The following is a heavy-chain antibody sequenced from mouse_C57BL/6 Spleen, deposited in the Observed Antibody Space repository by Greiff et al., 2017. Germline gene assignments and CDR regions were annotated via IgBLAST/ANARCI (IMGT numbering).Heavy chain of an antibody. Sequence: VQLQQSGAELVRPGASVKLSCTASGFNIKDYYMHWVKQRPEQGLEWIGRIDPEDGDTEYAPKFQGKATMTADTSSNTAYLQLSSLTSEDTAVYYCTSCYCGCICCLFAYWGQGTLVTVSA. CDR2: IDPEDGDT. CDR1: GFNIKDYY. J-gene: IGHJ3*01. D-gene: IGHD1-1*01. V-gene: IGHV14-1*01. CDR3: TSCYCGCICCLFAY.